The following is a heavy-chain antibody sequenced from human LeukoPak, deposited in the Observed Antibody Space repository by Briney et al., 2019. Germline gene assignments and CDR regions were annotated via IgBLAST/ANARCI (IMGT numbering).Heavy chain of an antibody. CDR2: ISSSSSYI. CDR1: GFTFSSYS. Sequence: GGSLRLSCAASGFTFSSYSMNWVRQAPGKGLEWVASISSSSSYIYYADSVKGRFTISRDNAKNSLYLQMNSLRAEDTAVYYCARAVRFCSSISCYDNYFYYWGQGTLVTVSS. D-gene: IGHD2-2*01. CDR3: ARAVRFCSSISCYDNYFYY. V-gene: IGHV3-21*01. J-gene: IGHJ4*02.